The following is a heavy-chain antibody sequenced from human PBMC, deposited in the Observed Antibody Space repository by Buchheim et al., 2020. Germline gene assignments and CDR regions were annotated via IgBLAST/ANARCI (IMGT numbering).Heavy chain of an antibody. CDR2: ISYDGSNK. D-gene: IGHD3-16*01. Sequence: QVQLVESGGGVVQPGRSLRLSCAASGFTFSSYGMHWVRQAPGKGLEWVAVISYDGSNKYYADSVKGRFTISRDNSKNTLYLQMNSLGAEDTAVYYCAKGGEFDYWGQGTL. V-gene: IGHV3-30*18. CDR1: GFTFSSYG. J-gene: IGHJ4*02. CDR3: AKGGEFDY.